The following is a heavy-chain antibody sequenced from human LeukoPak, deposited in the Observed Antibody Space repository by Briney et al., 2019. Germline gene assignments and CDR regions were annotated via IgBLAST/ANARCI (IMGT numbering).Heavy chain of an antibody. CDR1: GFTFSSYE. J-gene: IGHJ4*02. D-gene: IGHD5-12*01. CDR3: AQGGYSGYASPLYYFDS. V-gene: IGHV3-48*03. CDR2: ISSSGSTI. Sequence: GGSLRLSCAASGFTFSSYEMNWVRQAPGKGLEWVSYISSSGSTIYYADSVKGRFTISRDNSKNTLYLQVNSLRAEDTAVYYCAQGGYSGYASPLYYFDSWGQGTLVTVSS.